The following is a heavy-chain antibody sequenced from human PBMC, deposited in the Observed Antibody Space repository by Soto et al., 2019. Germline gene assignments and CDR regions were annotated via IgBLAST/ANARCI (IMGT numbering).Heavy chain of an antibody. Sequence: PGGSLRLSCAASGFTFSSYAMSWVRQAPGKGPEWVSAISGSGGSTYYADSVKGRFTISRDNSKNTLYLQMNSLRAEDTAVYYCAKDNDILTGYYTPVYFDYWGQGTLVTVSS. D-gene: IGHD3-9*01. J-gene: IGHJ4*02. V-gene: IGHV3-23*01. CDR3: AKDNDILTGYYTPVYFDY. CDR1: GFTFSSYA. CDR2: ISGSGGST.